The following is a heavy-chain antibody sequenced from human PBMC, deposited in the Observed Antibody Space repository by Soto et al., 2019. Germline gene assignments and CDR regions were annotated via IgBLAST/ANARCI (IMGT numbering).Heavy chain of an antibody. Sequence: PSETLSLTCAVSGGSINSNYFWGWVRQAPGRGLEWIGSIYYGGNTYYNPSLKSRVTISADSSKNQFSLNLNSVTAADTAVYYCATSSSGLLWFGELFHYFDYWGQGTLVTVSS. CDR3: ATSSSGLLWFGELFHYFDY. CDR1: GGSINSNYF. CDR2: IYYGGNT. D-gene: IGHD3-10*01. V-gene: IGHV4-39*01. J-gene: IGHJ4*02.